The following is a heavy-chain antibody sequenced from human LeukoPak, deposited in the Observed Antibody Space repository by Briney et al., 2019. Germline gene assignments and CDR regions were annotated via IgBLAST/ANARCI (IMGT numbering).Heavy chain of an antibody. CDR1: GGSISSYY. CDR2: IYTSGST. J-gene: IGHJ4*02. V-gene: IGHV4-4*07. Sequence: PETLSLTCTVSGGSISSYYWSWIRQPAGKGLEWIGRIYTSGSTNYNPSLKSRVTMSVDTSKNQFSLKLSSVTAADTAVYYCAGWGEVAGTFDYWGQGTLVTVSS. D-gene: IGHD6-19*01. CDR3: AGWGEVAGTFDY.